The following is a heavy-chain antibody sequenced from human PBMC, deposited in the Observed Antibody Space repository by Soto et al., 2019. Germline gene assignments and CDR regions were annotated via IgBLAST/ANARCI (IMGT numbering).Heavy chain of an antibody. V-gene: IGHV1-18*01. CDR1: GYTFTSYG. J-gene: IGHJ5*02. CDR2: ISAYNGNT. Sequence: ASVKVSCKASGYTFTSYGISWVRQAPGQGLEWMGWISAYNGNTNYAQKLQGRVTMTTDTSTSTAYMELRSLRSDDTAVYYCARDRSGYSNLMNWFDPWGQGTLVTVSS. D-gene: IGHD4-4*01. CDR3: ARDRSGYSNLMNWFDP.